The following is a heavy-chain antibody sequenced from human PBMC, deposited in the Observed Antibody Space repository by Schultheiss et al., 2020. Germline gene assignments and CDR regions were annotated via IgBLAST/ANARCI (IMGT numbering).Heavy chain of an antibody. D-gene: IGHD6-13*01. Sequence: SETLSLTCAVYGGSFSGYYWSWIRQPPGKGLEWIGEINHSGSTNYSPSLKSRVTISVDTSKNQFSLKLSSVTAADTAVYYCARVSPSKRQSYSSSWYAPIYYYYMDVWGKGTTVTVSS. V-gene: IGHV4-34*01. CDR1: GGSFSGYY. CDR2: INHSGST. CDR3: ARVSPSKRQSYSSSWYAPIYYYYMDV. J-gene: IGHJ6*03.